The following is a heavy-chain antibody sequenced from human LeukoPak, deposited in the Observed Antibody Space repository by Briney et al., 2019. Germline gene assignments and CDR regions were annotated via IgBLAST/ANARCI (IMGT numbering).Heavy chain of an antibody. Sequence: ASVKVSCKASGYIFTTYFIHWVRQAPGQGLEWMGWINPNSGGTKTAQTFQGRVTMTRDTSISTAYMELSRLRSDDTAVYFCARSVVAGSGNFDYWGQGTLVTVSS. J-gene: IGHJ4*02. CDR1: GYIFTTYF. CDR2: INPNSGGT. V-gene: IGHV1-2*02. D-gene: IGHD6-19*01. CDR3: ARSVVAGSGNFDY.